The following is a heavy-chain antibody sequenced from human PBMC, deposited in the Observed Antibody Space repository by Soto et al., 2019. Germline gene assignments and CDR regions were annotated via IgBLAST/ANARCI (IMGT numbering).Heavy chain of an antibody. Sequence: LRLSCVGSGFTFSSYWMGWVRQTPGKGLEWVATIEADGTEKYYVDSVKGRFTFSRDNAKTSVYLEMNSLRAEDTAVYYCVTAVRGYNANGDLWGQGTTVTVSS. CDR3: VTAVRGYNANGDL. CDR1: GFTFSSYW. V-gene: IGHV3-7*03. J-gene: IGHJ6*02. CDR2: IEADGTEK. D-gene: IGHD5-12*01.